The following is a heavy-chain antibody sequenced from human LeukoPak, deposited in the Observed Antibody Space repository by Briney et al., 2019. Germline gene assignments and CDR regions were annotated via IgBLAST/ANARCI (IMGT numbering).Heavy chain of an antibody. D-gene: IGHD3-10*01. CDR3: AKAHYGSGSYYADY. Sequence: QPGVSLRLSCAASGFTFSSYAMSWVRQAPGKGLEWVSAISGSGGSTYYADSVKGRFTISRDNSKNTLYLQMNSLRAEDTAVYYCAKAHYGSGSYYADYWGQGTLVTVSS. J-gene: IGHJ4*02. CDR1: GFTFSSYA. V-gene: IGHV3-23*01. CDR2: ISGSGGST.